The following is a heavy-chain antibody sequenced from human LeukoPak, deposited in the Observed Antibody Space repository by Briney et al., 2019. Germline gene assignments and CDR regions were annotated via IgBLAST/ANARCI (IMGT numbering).Heavy chain of an antibody. J-gene: IGHJ6*03. V-gene: IGHV3-30*01. CDR2: ISYDGSNK. CDR3: ARTVVSAARPTYYYYYYYMDV. Sequence: GGSLRLSCAASGFTFSSYAMHWVRQAPGKGLEWVAVISYDGSNKYYADSVKGRFTISRDNSKNTLYLQMNSLRAEDTAVYYCARTVVSAARPTYYYYYYYMDVWGKGATVTVSS. CDR1: GFTFSSYA. D-gene: IGHD6-6*01.